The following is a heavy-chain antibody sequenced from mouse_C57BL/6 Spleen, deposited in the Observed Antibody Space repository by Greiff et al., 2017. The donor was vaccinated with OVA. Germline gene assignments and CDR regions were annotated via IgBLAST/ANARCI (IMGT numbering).Heavy chain of an antibody. Sequence: EVKLVESGGGLVKPGGSLKLSCAASGFTFSDYGMHWVRQAPEKGLEWVAYISSGSSTIYYADTVKGRFTISRDNAKNTLFLQMTSLRSEDTAMYYCARDGSSYLWYFDVWGTGTTVIVSS. D-gene: IGHD1-1*01. CDR3: ARDGSSYLWYFDV. J-gene: IGHJ1*03. V-gene: IGHV5-17*01. CDR1: GFTFSDYG. CDR2: ISSGSSTI.